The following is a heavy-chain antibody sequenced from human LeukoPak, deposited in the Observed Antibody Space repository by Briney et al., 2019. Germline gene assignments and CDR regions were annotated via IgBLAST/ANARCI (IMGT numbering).Heavy chain of an antibody. J-gene: IGHJ4*02. CDR1: GFPVSSNY. V-gene: IGHV3-53*01. D-gene: IGHD2-2*01. CDR3: ARWYCSSTTCYYDY. CDR2: IYSGGDT. Sequence: GGSLRLSCAASGFPVSSNYMGWVRQAPGKGLEWVSFIYSGGDTKYADSVRGRFTISRDNSKNTLFLQMDSLRAEDMAVYYCARWYCSSTTCYYDYWGQGTLVTVSS.